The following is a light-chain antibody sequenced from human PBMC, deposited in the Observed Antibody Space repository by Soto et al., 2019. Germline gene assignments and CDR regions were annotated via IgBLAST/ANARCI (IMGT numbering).Light chain of an antibody. CDR1: QSVSSSY. V-gene: IGKV3-20*01. Sequence: EIVLTQSPGTLSLSPGERATLSCRASQSVSSSYLAGYQQKPGQAPRLLIYGASGMATGIPDRFSGSGSGTYFTLTISRLGPEECAVYYCQQYGSSPGTFGQGTKVEIK. J-gene: IGKJ1*01. CDR2: GAS. CDR3: QQYGSSPGT.